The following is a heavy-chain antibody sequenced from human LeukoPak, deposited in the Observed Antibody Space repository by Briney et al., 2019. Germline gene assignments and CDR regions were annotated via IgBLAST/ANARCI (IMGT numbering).Heavy chain of an antibody. CDR3: ARYSGYASRGFGYYYYMDV. CDR2: INHSGST. Sequence: PSETLSLTCAVYGGSFSGYYWSWIRQPPGKGLEWIGEINHSGSTNYNPSLKSRVTISVDTSKNQFSLKLSSVTAADTAVYYCARYSGYASRGFGYYYYMDVWGKGTTVTVSS. CDR1: GGSFSGYY. V-gene: IGHV4-34*01. D-gene: IGHD5-12*01. J-gene: IGHJ6*03.